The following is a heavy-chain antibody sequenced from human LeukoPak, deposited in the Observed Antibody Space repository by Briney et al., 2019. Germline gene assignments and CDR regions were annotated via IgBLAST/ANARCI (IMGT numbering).Heavy chain of an antibody. V-gene: IGHV4-34*01. CDR1: GGSFSSYY. J-gene: IGHJ4*02. CDR2: INHSGST. CDR3: ARGARIADY. D-gene: IGHD6-13*01. Sequence: SETLSLTCAVYGGSFSSYYWSWIRQSPGRGLEWIGEINHSGSTYYNPSLKSQVTISEDTSKNQFSLKLSSVTAADAAVYYCARGARIADYWGQGTLVTVSS.